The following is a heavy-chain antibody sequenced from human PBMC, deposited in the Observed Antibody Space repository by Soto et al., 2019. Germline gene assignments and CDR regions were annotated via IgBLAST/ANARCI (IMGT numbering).Heavy chain of an antibody. D-gene: IGHD3-22*01. CDR1: GYTFTSYD. CDR2: MKPNSGNT. Sequence: QVQLVQSGAEVKKPGASVKVSCKASGYTFTSYDINWVRQATGQGLEWMGWMKPNSGNTGYAQKFQGRVTMTRNTSISTAYMELSSLRAEDTAVYYGARARGGYYDSSGYYYFDYWGQGTLVTVSS. J-gene: IGHJ4*02. CDR3: ARARGGYYDSSGYYYFDY. V-gene: IGHV1-8*01.